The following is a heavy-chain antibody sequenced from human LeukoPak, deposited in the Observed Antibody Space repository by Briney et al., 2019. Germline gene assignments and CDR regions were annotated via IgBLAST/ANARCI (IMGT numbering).Heavy chain of an antibody. D-gene: IGHD6-13*01. CDR2: IYHSGSA. J-gene: IGHJ4*02. Sequence: SETLSLTCAVYGGSFSGYYWGWIRQPPGKGLEWIGSIYHSGSAYYNPSLKSRITLSVDTSKNQFSLKLSSVTAADTAMYYCARDPTVATAGTTDYWGQGTLVTVSS. CDR1: GGSFSGYY. V-gene: IGHV4-38-2*02. CDR3: ARDPTVATAGTTDY.